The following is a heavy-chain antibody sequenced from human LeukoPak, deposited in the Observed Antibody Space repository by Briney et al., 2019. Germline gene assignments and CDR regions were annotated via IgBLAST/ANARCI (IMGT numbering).Heavy chain of an antibody. CDR3: ARDSSAWYLDY. CDR1: GFTFSTYA. D-gene: IGHD6-19*01. J-gene: IGHJ4*02. CDR2: IWFDGSSK. V-gene: IGHV3-33*01. Sequence: GGSLRLSCAASGFTFSTYAMHWVRQAPGKGLEWVAVIWFDGSSKYYADSVKGRFTISRDNSKNTLFLQMNSLRAEDTAVYFRARDSSAWYLDYWGQGTLVTVSS.